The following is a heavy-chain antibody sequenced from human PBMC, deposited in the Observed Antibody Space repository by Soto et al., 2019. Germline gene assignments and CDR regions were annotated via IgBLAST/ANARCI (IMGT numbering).Heavy chain of an antibody. CDR3: AGSDSSGYYGLRAFHX. Sequence: GESLKSSCKGSGYSFTSYWIGWVRQMPGKGLEWMGIIYPGDSDTSYRPSFQGQVTISADKSIRTAYLQWSSLNPSDTAMYYCAGSDSSGYYGLRAFHXWGQVTMFTVS. CDR1: GYSFTSYW. J-gene: IGHJ3*02. CDR2: IYPGDSDT. V-gene: IGHV5-51*01. D-gene: IGHD3-22*01.